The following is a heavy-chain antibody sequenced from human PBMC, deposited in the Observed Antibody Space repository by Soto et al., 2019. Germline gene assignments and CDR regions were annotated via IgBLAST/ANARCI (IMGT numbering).Heavy chain of an antibody. CDR3: ATRMYSTSWYYFVS. D-gene: IGHD6-13*01. J-gene: IGHJ4*02. CDR1: GFTFTNYA. Sequence: EVQLLESGGGFVQPGGSLRLSCAASGFTFTNYALSWVRQAPGKGLEWVSTIGGGSGSTSYADSVKGRFSISRENSKNTLYLPMSSLRAEDTALYYCATRMYSTSWYYFVSWGQGPLVTVSS. V-gene: IGHV3-23*01. CDR2: IGGGSGST.